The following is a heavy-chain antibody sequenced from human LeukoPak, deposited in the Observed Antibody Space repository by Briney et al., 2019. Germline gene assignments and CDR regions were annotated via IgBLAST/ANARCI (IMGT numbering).Heavy chain of an antibody. J-gene: IGHJ4*02. CDR1: GYTFTSYG. V-gene: IGHV1-18*01. D-gene: IGHD2-8*01. CDR2: ISAYNGNT. CDR3: ARGPYCTNGGCYTEVDD. Sequence: ASVNVSCTASGYTFTSYGISWVRQAPGQGLEWMGWISAYNGNTNYAQKLQGRVTMTTDTSTSTAYMELRSLRSDDTAVYYCARGPYCTNGGCYTEVDDWGQGTLVTVSS.